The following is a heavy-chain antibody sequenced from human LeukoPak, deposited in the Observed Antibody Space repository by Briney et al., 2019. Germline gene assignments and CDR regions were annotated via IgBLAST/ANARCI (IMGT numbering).Heavy chain of an antibody. CDR2: INTDMTSP. V-gene: IGHV3-74*03. CDR3: AREIRWYFFYMDV. J-gene: IGHJ6*03. D-gene: IGHD1-14*01. CDR1: QFNFSNYW. Sequence: GGSLRLSCTASQFNFSNYWMHWVRQAPGKGLEWVSRINTDMTSPTYADSVKGRFTISRDNAKNTLYLQMDSLGVEDAAVYYCAREIRWYFFYMDVWGKGTTVTVAS.